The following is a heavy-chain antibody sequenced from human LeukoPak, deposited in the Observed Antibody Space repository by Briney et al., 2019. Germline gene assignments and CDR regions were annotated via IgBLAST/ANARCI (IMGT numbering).Heavy chain of an antibody. Sequence: PSETLSLTCAVSGGSISSSNWWSWVRQPPGKGLEWIGEIYHSGSTNYNPSLKSRVTISVDKSKNQFSLELTSVTAADTAMYYCAREYGSSHGFDPWGQGTLVTVSS. D-gene: IGHD6-13*01. CDR3: AREYGSSHGFDP. CDR1: GGSISSSNW. CDR2: IYHSGST. V-gene: IGHV4-4*02. J-gene: IGHJ5*02.